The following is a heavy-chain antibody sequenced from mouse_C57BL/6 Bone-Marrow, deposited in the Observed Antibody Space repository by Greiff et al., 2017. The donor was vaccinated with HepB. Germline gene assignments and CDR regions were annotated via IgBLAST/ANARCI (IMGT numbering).Heavy chain of an antibody. CDR1: GYTFTSYW. J-gene: IGHJ2*01. Sequence: LMESGAELVKPGASVKLSCKASGYTFTSYWMHWVKQRPGQGLEWIGMIHPNSGSTNYNEKFMSKSTLTVDKSSSTAYMQLSSLTSEDSAVYYCARWDYYGSSYDFDDWGKGTTLTVSS. D-gene: IGHD1-1*01. V-gene: IGHV1-64*01. CDR3: ARWDYYGSSYDFDD. CDR2: IHPNSGST.